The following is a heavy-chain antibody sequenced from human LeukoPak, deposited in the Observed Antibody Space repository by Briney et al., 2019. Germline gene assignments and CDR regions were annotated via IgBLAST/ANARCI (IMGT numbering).Heavy chain of an antibody. Sequence: GGSLRLSCAASGFTFSSYGMHWVRQAPGKGLEWVSSISSVNSFIYYADSVKGRFTISRDNAKNSVYLQMNSLRAEDTAVYYCAREFYNAFDIWGQGTMVTVSS. CDR2: ISSVNSFI. CDR1: GFTFSSYG. V-gene: IGHV3-21*01. CDR3: AREFYNAFDI. J-gene: IGHJ3*02.